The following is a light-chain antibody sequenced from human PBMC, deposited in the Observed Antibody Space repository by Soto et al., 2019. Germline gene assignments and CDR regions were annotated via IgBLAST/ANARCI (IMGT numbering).Light chain of an antibody. CDR3: QQGYTSAIT. CDR1: QSISSY. V-gene: IGKV1-39*01. J-gene: IGKJ5*01. CDR2: GAS. Sequence: DIQMTQSPSSLSASVGDRVTITCRASQSISSYLNWYQQRPGKAPKVLIYGASTLQSGVPSRFSGSGSGTDFTLTVNSLQPEDFATYYCQQGYTSAITFGQGTRLEI.